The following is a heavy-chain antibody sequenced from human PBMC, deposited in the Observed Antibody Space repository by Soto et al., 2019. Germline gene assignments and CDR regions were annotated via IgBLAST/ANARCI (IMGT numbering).Heavy chain of an antibody. V-gene: IGHV1-18*04. CDR3: AREGRDYGDYYDYFDY. J-gene: IGHJ4*02. Sequence: ASVKVSCKASGYTFTSYGISWVRQAPGQGLEWMGWISAYNGNTNYAQKLQGRVTMTTDTSTSTAYMELRSLRSDDTAVYYCAREGRDYGDYYDYFDYWGQVTLFTVSS. CDR2: ISAYNGNT. D-gene: IGHD4-17*01. CDR1: GYTFTSYG.